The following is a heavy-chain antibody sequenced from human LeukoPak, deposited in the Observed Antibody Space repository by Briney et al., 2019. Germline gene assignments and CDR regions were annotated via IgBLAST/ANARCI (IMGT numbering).Heavy chain of an antibody. CDR1: GFKFDDYG. Sequence: GGSLRLSCAASGFKFDDYGMSWVRQAPGKGLEWVANIKQDGSEKYYVDSVKGRFTISRDNAKNSLYLQMNSLRAEDTAVYYCARVDNYGDYKAPSYYYYMDVWGKGTTVTVSS. J-gene: IGHJ6*03. CDR3: ARVDNYGDYKAPSYYYYMDV. CDR2: IKQDGSEK. D-gene: IGHD4-17*01. V-gene: IGHV3-7*01.